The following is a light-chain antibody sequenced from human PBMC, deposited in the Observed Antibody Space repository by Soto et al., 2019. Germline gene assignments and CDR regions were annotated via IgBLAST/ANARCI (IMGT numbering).Light chain of an antibody. CDR3: HRRQSWPRT. CDR2: QTS. CDR1: QYINTR. Sequence: ELVLTLSPATPTSFPAPTHYHPATASQYINTRLGWYQHRPGQAPRLLIYQTSIRAAGIPARFSASGTGTDCTLTISDVQPEDFAVYYCHRRQSWPRTVGQGTKVDIK. V-gene: IGKV3-11*01. J-gene: IGKJ1*01.